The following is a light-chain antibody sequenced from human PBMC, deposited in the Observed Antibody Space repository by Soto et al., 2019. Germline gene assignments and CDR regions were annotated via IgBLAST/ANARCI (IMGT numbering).Light chain of an antibody. CDR1: SSDVGGHNY. CDR3: SSYTNSDTLV. Sequence: QFALTQPASVSGSPGQSITISCTGSSSDVGGHNYVSWYQQHPGKAPKLMIYNVSNRPSGVSNRFSGSKSGNTASLTISGLQAEDEADYYCSSYTNSDTLVFGGGTKLTVL. CDR2: NVS. V-gene: IGLV2-14*01. J-gene: IGLJ2*01.